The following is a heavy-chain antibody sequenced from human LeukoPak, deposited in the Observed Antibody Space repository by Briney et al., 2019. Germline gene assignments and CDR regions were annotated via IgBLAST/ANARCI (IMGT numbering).Heavy chain of an antibody. D-gene: IGHD4-17*01. CDR1: GGSISSFF. V-gene: IGHV4-59*01. CDR3: ARSRGGYGDYGSWFDP. Sequence: SETQSLTCTVSGGSISSFFWNWIRQPPGKGLEWIGYIHYTGSTKDNPSLKSRVTTSVDTSKNQFSLKLSSVTAADTAVYYCARSRGGYGDYGSWFDPWGQGILVSVSS. CDR2: IHYTGST. J-gene: IGHJ5*02.